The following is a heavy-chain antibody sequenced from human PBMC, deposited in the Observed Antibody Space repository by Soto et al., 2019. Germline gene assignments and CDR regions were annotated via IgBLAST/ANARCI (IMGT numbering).Heavy chain of an antibody. CDR1: GFTFSSYS. CDR2: ISSSSSYI. CDR3: ARVLGYCSGGSCDNNWFDP. Sequence: GGSLRLSCAASGFTFSSYSMNWVRQAPGKGLEWVSSISSSSSYIYYADSVKGRFTISRDNAKNSLYLQMNSLRAEDTAVYYCARVLGYCSGGSCDNNWFDPWGQGTLVTVSS. J-gene: IGHJ5*02. D-gene: IGHD2-15*01. V-gene: IGHV3-21*01.